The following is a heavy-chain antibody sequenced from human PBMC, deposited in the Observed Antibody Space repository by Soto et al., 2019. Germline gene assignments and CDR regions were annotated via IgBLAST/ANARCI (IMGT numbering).Heavy chain of an antibody. D-gene: IGHD1-26*01. Sequence: EVQLLESGGGLVQPGGSLRLSCAASGFTFSSYAMSWVRQAPGKGLEWVSSISGSGGNAYYADSVKGRFSISRDNSMNTLRLQMNSLRADDTAGYYCAKDGASGSYPPYYYFGMDVWGQGTTVTVSS. CDR3: AKDGASGSYPPYYYFGMDV. CDR1: GFTFSSYA. J-gene: IGHJ6*02. CDR2: ISGSGGNA. V-gene: IGHV3-23*01.